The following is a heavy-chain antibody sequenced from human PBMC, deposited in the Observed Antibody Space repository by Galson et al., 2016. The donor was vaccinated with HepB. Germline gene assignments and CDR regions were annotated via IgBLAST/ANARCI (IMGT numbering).Heavy chain of an antibody. Sequence: SLRLSCAASGSTFSSFAMTWVRQAPGKGLEWVSYISDSARRTYYADSVKGRFTTSRDNSKNTMFLQMSSLRAWHTSIYYCAKKLDDPTIHTIGWGRPLDYWGQGSRVTVSS. J-gene: IGHJ4*02. CDR2: ISDSARRT. CDR3: AKKLDDPTIHTIGWGRPLDY. D-gene: IGHD6-19*01. CDR1: GSTFSSFA. V-gene: IGHV3-23*01.